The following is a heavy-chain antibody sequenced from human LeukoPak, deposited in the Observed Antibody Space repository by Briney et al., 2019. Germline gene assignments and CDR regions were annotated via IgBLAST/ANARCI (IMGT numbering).Heavy chain of an antibody. D-gene: IGHD2-15*01. CDR2: ISWNSGSI. Sequence: GGSLRLSCAASGFTFDDYAMHWVRQAPGKGLEWASGISWNSGSIGYADSVKGRFTISRDNAKNSLYLQMNSLRAEDTALHYCAKDRRGRYSGGRYWYGMDVWGQGTTVTVSS. CDR1: GFTFDDYA. V-gene: IGHV3-9*01. J-gene: IGHJ6*02. CDR3: AKDRRGRYSGGRYWYGMDV.